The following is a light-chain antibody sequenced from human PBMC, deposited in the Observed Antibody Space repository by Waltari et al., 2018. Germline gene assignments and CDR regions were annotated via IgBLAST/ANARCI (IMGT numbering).Light chain of an antibody. J-gene: IGKJ3*01. CDR2: DAH. V-gene: IGKV3-11*01. Sequence: ENVLTQSPATLSLSPGERATLPCTASHSVGSHLAWSHQKPGQARRLLIYDAHNRATGIPARFRGSGSETDFTLTISGVEPEDFAVYYCQRRSNWPGTFGPGTKVDIK. CDR1: HSVGSH. CDR3: QRRSNWPGT.